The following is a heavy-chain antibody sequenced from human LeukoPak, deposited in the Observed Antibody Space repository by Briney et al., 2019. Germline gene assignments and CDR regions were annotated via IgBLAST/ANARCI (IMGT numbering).Heavy chain of an antibody. D-gene: IGHD1-26*01. J-gene: IGHJ1*01. Sequence: SETLSLTCTVSGGSISSYYWSWIRQPAGKGLEWIGRIYTSGSTNYNPSLKSRVTMSVDTSKNQFALKPSSVTAADTAVYYCARSDYSGSYWAEYFQHWGQGTLVTVSS. CDR1: GGSISSYY. CDR3: ARSDYSGSYWAEYFQH. CDR2: IYTSGST. V-gene: IGHV4-4*07.